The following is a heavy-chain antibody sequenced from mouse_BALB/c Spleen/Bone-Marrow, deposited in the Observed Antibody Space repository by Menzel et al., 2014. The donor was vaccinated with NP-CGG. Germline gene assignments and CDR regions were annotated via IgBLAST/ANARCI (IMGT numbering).Heavy chain of an antibody. CDR3: ARDYANTAWFAS. V-gene: IGHV14-3*02. J-gene: IGHJ3*01. CDR1: GFNIKDTH. CDR2: IDPANGNT. D-gene: IGHD1-1*01. Sequence: EVQLQQSGAELVKLGASVKLSCTPSGFNIKDTHMHWVKQRPEQGLEWIGRIDPANGNTKYDPNFQGKATITADTSSNTAYLRLSSLTSEDTAVYYCARDYANTAWFASWGQGTLVTVS.